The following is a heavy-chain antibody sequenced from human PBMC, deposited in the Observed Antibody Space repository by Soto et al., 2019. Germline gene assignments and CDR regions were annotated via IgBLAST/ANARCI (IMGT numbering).Heavy chain of an antibody. CDR1: GYSISSGYY. Sequence: PSETLSLTCAVSGYSISSGYYWGWIRQPPGKGLEWIGSIYHSGSTYYNPSLKSRVTISVDTSKNQFSLKLSSVTAADTAVYYCARAHAFIVVVPAAPGWFDPWGQGTLVTVSS. V-gene: IGHV4-38-2*01. CDR3: ARAHAFIVVVPAAPGWFDP. D-gene: IGHD2-2*01. J-gene: IGHJ5*02. CDR2: IYHSGST.